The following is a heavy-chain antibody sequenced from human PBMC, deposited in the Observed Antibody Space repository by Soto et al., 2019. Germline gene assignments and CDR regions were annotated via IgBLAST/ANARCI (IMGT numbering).Heavy chain of an antibody. D-gene: IGHD5-18*01. CDR1: GGSISSGGYY. V-gene: IGHV4-31*03. Sequence: PSETLSLTCTVSGGSISSGGYYWSWIRQHPGKGLEWIGYIYYSGSTYYNPSLKSRVTISVDTSKNQFSLKLSSVTAADTAMYYCARGSPGYSYYFDYWGQGTLVTVSS. J-gene: IGHJ4*02. CDR2: IYYSGST. CDR3: ARGSPGYSYYFDY.